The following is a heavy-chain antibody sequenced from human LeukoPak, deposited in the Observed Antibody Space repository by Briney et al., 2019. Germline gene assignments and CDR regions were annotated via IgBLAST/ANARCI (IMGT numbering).Heavy chain of an antibody. V-gene: IGHV1-18*01. CDR2: TNGYNGDT. CDR1: GYTLSHYG. Sequence: ASVPVTCMSSGYTLSHYGVSWLRQPPGRGGAWLGCTNGYNGDTNYARTVQGRVTMIIETSTSKVNMELGSLTFDDTAVYYCASTGIAMVRRAIIYYFYYGRDVWGQGTTVTV. J-gene: IGHJ6*01. D-gene: IGHD3-10*01. CDR3: ASTGIAMVRRAIIYYFYYGRDV.